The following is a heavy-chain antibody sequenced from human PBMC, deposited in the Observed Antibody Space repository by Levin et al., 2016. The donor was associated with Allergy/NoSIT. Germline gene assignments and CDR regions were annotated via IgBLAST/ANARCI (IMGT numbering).Heavy chain of an antibody. Sequence: WIRQPPGKGLEWVAVISYDGSNKYYADSVKGRFTISRDNSKNTLYLQMNSLRAEDTAVYYCAKDPREDGYSPVDYWGQGTLVTVSS. J-gene: IGHJ4*02. D-gene: IGHD5-24*01. CDR3: AKDPREDGYSPVDY. V-gene: IGHV3-30*18. CDR2: ISYDGSNK.